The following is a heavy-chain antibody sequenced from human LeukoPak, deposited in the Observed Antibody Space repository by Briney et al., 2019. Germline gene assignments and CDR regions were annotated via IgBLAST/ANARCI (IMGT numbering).Heavy chain of an antibody. D-gene: IGHD3-22*01. Sequence: PSQTLSLTCTVSGGSISSGGYYWSWIRQHPGTGLEWIGYIYYSGSTYYNPSLKSRVTISVDTSKNQFSLKPSSVTAADTAVYYCARDSYYYDSSGYYNNAFDIWGQGTMVTVSS. V-gene: IGHV4-31*03. CDR3: ARDSYYYDSSGYYNNAFDI. CDR1: GGSISSGGYY. CDR2: IYYSGST. J-gene: IGHJ3*02.